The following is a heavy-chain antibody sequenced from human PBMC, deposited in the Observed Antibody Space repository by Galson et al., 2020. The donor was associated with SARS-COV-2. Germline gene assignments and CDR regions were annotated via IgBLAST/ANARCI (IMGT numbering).Heavy chain of an antibody. Sequence: KMSGPTLVKPTQTLTLTCTFSGFSLSTSGVGVGWIRQPPGKALEWLALIYWDDDKRYSPSLKSRLTITKDTSKNQVVLTMTNMDPVDTATYYCARQDYGGNPSLIDCGGKGTLVTVSS. J-gene: IGHJ4*02. D-gene: IGHD4-17*01. V-gene: IGHV2-5*02. CDR3: ARQDYGGNPSLIDC. CDR2: IYWDDDK. CDR1: GFSLSTSGVG.